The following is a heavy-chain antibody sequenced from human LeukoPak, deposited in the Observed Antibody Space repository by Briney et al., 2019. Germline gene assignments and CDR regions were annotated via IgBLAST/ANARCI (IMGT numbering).Heavy chain of an antibody. D-gene: IGHD2-8*01. Sequence: TAGGSLRLSCAASGFTFSDYYMTWIRQAPGKGLEWLSYISNSGGSVFYADSVMGRFTVSRDNAKRSLYLQIKSLRDDDTAVYHCALGTINKDYYFGMDVWGQGTTVTVSS. CDR2: ISNSGGSV. V-gene: IGHV3-11*01. CDR1: GFTFSDYY. J-gene: IGHJ6*02. CDR3: ALGTINKDYYFGMDV.